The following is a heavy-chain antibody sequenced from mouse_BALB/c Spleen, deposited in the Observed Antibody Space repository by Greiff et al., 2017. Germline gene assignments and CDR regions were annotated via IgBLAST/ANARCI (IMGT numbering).Heavy chain of an antibody. Sequence: EVKVEESGGDLVKPGGSLKLSCAASGFTFSSYGMSWVRQTPDKRLEWVATISSGGSYTYYPDSVKGRFTISRDNAKNTLYLQMSSLKSEDTAMYYCARHRITTVVAKGDWYFDVWGAGTTVTVSS. D-gene: IGHD1-1*01. V-gene: IGHV5-6*02. CDR2: ISSGGSYT. J-gene: IGHJ1*01. CDR1: GFTFSSYG. CDR3: ARHRITTVVAKGDWYFDV.